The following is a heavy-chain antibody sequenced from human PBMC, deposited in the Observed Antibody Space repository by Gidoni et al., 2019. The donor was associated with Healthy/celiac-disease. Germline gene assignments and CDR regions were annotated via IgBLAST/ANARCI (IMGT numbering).Heavy chain of an antibody. CDR2: ISSSGSTI. V-gene: IGHV3-11*01. CDR3: GGLTMKQGGNMDV. J-gene: IGHJ6*02. Sequence: GLEWVSYISSSGSTIYYADSVKGRFTISRDNAKNSLYPQMNSLRAEDTAVYYCGGLTMKQGGNMDVWGQGTTVTVSS. D-gene: IGHD3-22*01.